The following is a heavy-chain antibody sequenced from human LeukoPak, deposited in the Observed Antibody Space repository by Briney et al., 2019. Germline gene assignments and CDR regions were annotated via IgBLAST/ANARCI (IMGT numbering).Heavy chain of an antibody. CDR3: ARERGGTASSKSYLDD. V-gene: IGHV4-59*01. Sequence: SETLSLTCNVSGGSITTYYWSWIRQPPGKGLEWIGDIYYSGSTNYNASLKSRVTISVDTSKSQFSLKLSSVTPSDTAVYYCARERGGTASSKSYLDDWGQGTLVTVSS. CDR1: GGSITTYY. D-gene: IGHD1-14*01. J-gene: IGHJ4*02. CDR2: IYYSGST.